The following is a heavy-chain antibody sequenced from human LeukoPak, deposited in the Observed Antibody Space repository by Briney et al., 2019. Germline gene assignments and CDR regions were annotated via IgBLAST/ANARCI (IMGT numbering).Heavy chain of an antibody. CDR1: GFTFRNHG. J-gene: IGHJ4*02. CDR3: ARDIGGFYRGYGDS. Sequence: GGSLRLSCAASGFTFRNHGMYWVRQAPGKGLEWVAVIWYDGSNKYYGDSVKGRFTISRDNSKNTLYLQMNSLRVEDTAVYYCARDIGGFYRGYGDSWGQGTLVTVSS. D-gene: IGHD5-12*01. V-gene: IGHV3-33*01. CDR2: IWYDGSNK.